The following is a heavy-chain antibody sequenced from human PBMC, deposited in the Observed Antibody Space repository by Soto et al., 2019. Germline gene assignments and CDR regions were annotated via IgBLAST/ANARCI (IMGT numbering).Heavy chain of an antibody. CDR2: IKYSGTT. CDR1: GGSISSSRCH. D-gene: IGHD1-26*01. CDR3: ARHRITGSYYDAFDI. Sequence: SETLCLTCTVSGGSISSSRCHGGWIRQPPGKGLEWIASIKYSGTTFYNPSLKSRVTLSVDTSKNQFALKLSSVTAAETAVYYCARHRITGSYYDAFDIWGQGTMVS. V-gene: IGHV4-39*01. J-gene: IGHJ3*02.